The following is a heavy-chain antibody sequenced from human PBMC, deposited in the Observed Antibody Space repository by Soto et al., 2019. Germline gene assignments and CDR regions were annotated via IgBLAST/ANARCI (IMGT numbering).Heavy chain of an antibody. CDR2: FSPTDSYT. CDR3: ARHPYIGGFDV. CDR1: VYSFANYW. J-gene: IGHJ6*02. Sequence: GESLKISCKGSVYSFANYWISWVRQMPGKGLEWMGRFSPTDSYTDYNPSFQGHVTISGDKSINTAYVQWSSLRASDTAMYFCARHPYIGGFDVWGQGTTVTVSS. V-gene: IGHV5-10-1*01. D-gene: IGHD2-15*01.